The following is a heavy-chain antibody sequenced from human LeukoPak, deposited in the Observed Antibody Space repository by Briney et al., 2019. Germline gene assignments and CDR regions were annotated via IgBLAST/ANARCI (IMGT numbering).Heavy chain of an antibody. J-gene: IGHJ5*02. CDR2: IIPIFGTA. CDR3: ARDRLAARRNNWFDP. V-gene: IGHV1-69*13. Sequence: ASVKVSCKASGGTFSSYAISWVRQAPGQGLEWMGGIIPIFGTANYAQKFQGRVTITADESTSTAYMELSSLRSEDTAVYYCARDRLAARRNNWFDPWGQGTLVTVSS. CDR1: GGTFSSYA. D-gene: IGHD6-6*01.